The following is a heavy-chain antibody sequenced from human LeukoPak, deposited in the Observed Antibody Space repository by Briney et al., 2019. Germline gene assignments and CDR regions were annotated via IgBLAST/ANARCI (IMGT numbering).Heavy chain of an antibody. CDR3: ARRDYDFWSGYYS. V-gene: IGHV4-39*01. Sequence: PSETLSLTCTVSGGSISSSSYYWGWIRQPPGKGLEWIGSIYYSGSTYYNPSLKSRVTISVDTSKNQFSLKLSSVTAADTAVYYCARRDYDFWSGYYSWGQGTLVTVSS. CDR2: IYYSGST. J-gene: IGHJ4*02. D-gene: IGHD3-3*01. CDR1: GGSISSSSYY.